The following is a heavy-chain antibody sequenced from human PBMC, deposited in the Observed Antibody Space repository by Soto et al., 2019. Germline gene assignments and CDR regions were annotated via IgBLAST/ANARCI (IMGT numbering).Heavy chain of an antibody. D-gene: IGHD6-19*01. V-gene: IGHV4-34*08. J-gene: IGHJ4*02. CDR3: AVAVAGMVYYFDY. CDR2: INHSGST. Sequence: PSGTLSLSCAVYSGTXXXXXXXXXXXPPGKGLEWIGEINHSGSTNYNPSLKSRVTISVDTSKNQFSLKLSSVTAADTAVYYCAVAVAGMVYYFDYWGQGTLVTVSS. CDR1: SGTXXXXX.